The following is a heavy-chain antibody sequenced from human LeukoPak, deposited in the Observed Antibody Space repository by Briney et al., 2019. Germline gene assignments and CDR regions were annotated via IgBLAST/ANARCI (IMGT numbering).Heavy chain of an antibody. J-gene: IGHJ6*03. D-gene: IGHD3-3*01. Sequence: PGGSLRLSCAASGFTFSSYGMHWVRQAPGKGLEWVAFIRYDGSNKYYADSVKGRFTISRDNSKNTLYLQINSLRAEDTAVYYCAKGPNLGVATSEYYYYMDVWGKGTTVTISS. V-gene: IGHV3-30*02. CDR1: GFTFSSYG. CDR3: AKGPNLGVATSEYYYYMDV. CDR2: IRYDGSNK.